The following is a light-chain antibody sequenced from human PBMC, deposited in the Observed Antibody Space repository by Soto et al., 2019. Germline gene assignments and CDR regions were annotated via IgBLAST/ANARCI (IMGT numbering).Light chain of an antibody. J-gene: IGLJ3*02. CDR3: AAWADTVNGWV. Sequence: QSVLTQPPSVSEAPRQRVTISCSGSSSNLGNNAVNWYQQLPGKAPKLLIYYDDLLPSGVSDRFSGSKSGTSASLAISGLRSEDEADYDCAAWADTVNGWVFGGGTQLTVL. CDR2: YDD. V-gene: IGLV1-36*01. CDR1: SSNLGNNA.